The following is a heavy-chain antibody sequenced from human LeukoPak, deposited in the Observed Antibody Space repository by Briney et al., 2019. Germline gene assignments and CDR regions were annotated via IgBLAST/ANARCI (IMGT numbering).Heavy chain of an antibody. J-gene: IGHJ4*02. V-gene: IGHV1-46*01. Sequence: ASVKVSCKASVGTFSSYAISWVRQPPGQGLEWMGIINPSGGSTSYAQKFQGRVTMTRDMSTSTVYMELSSLRSEDTAVYYCARARYYYDSSGPAGYWGQGTLVTVSS. D-gene: IGHD3-22*01. CDR2: INPSGGST. CDR1: VGTFSSYA. CDR3: ARARYYYDSSGPAGY.